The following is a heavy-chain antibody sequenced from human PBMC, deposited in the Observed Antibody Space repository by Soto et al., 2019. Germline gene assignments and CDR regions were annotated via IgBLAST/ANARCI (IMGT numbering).Heavy chain of an antibody. J-gene: IGHJ4*02. CDR2: IDSDGSIT. D-gene: IGHD2-21*02. CDR3: ATLGLQQAF. Sequence: LLGGSLRLSCAASGFTFNTWMHWVRQAPGEGLVWVSSIDSDGSITSYADSVKGRFTISRDNAKNTLYLQMNSLRAEDTAVYYCATLGLQQAFWGQGTLVTVSS. CDR1: GFTFNTW. V-gene: IGHV3-74*01.